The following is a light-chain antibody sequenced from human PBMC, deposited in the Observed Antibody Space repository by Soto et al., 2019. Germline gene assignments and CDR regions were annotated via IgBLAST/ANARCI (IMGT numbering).Light chain of an antibody. V-gene: IGKV3-20*01. J-gene: IGKJ3*01. CDR2: DAS. CDR1: QSVTSNS. CDR3: QQFGTSPGT. Sequence: EIVLTQSPGTRSLSPGERATLSCRASQSVTSNSLAWYQHKLGQAPRLLIYDASSRATGIPDRFSGSGSGTDFTLTISRLEPEDFAVYFCQQFGTSPGTSGPGTKVDIK.